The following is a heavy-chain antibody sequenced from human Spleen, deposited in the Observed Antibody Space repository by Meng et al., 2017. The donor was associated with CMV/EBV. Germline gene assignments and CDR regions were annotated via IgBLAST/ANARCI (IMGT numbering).Heavy chain of an antibody. D-gene: IGHD1-26*01. CDR1: YY. CDR2: INPNSGDT. V-gene: IGHV1-2*02. CDR3: ARDLPGYKDQSGSYFPGGWLDP. Sequence: YYIHWVRQAPGKGLEWMGWINPNSGDTNYARSLQGRVTMTRDMSSSTAYMDLSRLTSDDTAMYYCARDLPGYKDQSGSYFPGGWLDPWGQGTLVTVSS. J-gene: IGHJ5*02.